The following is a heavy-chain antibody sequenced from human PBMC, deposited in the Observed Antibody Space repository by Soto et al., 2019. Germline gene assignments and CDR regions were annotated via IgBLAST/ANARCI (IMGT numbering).Heavy chain of an antibody. Sequence: LRLSCTTSEFTFGDYTMSWFRQAPGKGLEWVGFIRNKTYGGTTEYAASVKGRFTISRDDSKNIAYLQLNSLKTEDTAVYYCTRAVAGTFSPYYFDCWRQGALVTVSS. CDR3: TRAVAGTFSPYYFDC. V-gene: IGHV3-49*03. J-gene: IGHJ4*02. CDR2: IRNKTYGGTT. D-gene: IGHD6-19*01. CDR1: EFTFGDYT.